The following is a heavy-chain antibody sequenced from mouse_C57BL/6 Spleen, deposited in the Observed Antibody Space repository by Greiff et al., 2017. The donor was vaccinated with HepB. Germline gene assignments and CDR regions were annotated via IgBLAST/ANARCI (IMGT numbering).Heavy chain of an antibody. Sequence: DVQLVESGGGLVKPGGSLKLPCAASGFTFSSYTTSWVRQTPEKRLEWVATISGGGGNTYYPDSVKGRFTISRDNAKNTLYLQMSSLRSEDTALYYCARHPYYYGSSHWYFDVWGTGTTVTDSS. CDR3: ARHPYYYGSSHWYFDV. J-gene: IGHJ1*03. CDR2: ISGGGGNT. CDR1: GFTFSSYT. D-gene: IGHD1-1*01. V-gene: IGHV5-9*01.